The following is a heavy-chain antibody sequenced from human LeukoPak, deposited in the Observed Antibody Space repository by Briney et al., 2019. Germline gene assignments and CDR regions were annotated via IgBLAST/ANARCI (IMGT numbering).Heavy chain of an antibody. Sequence: GGSLRLSCVASGFTFSSYAMSWVRQAPARGLEWVASLRGDGSTFYADSVKGRFTPSRDESRNTVYLQLPYLRVEDTAVYYCAKASWVSSADAVLWGQGTPVTVSS. J-gene: IGHJ4*02. D-gene: IGHD3-16*01. CDR3: AKASWVSSADAVL. CDR2: LRGDGST. V-gene: IGHV3-23*01. CDR1: GFTFSSYA.